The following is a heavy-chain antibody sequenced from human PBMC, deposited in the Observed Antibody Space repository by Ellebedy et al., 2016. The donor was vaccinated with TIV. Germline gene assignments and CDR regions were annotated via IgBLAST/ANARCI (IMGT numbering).Heavy chain of an antibody. CDR3: ARHGPMVRGVPTDAFDI. Sequence: GESLKISXKGSGYSFTSYWIGWVRQMPGKGLEWMGIIYPGDSDTRYSPSFQGQVTISADKSISTAYLQWSSLKASDTAMYYCARHGPMVRGVPTDAFDIWGQGTMVTVSS. D-gene: IGHD3-10*01. CDR1: GYSFTSYW. CDR2: IYPGDSDT. J-gene: IGHJ3*02. V-gene: IGHV5-51*01.